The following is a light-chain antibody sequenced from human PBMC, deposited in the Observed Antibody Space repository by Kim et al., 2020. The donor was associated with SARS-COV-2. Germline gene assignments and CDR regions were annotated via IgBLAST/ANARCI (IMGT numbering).Light chain of an antibody. Sequence: SVGDRVTITCRVSQSISSWLAWYQQKPGKAPKLLIYTASTLQSGVPSRFSGSKSGTEFTLTISSLQPDDFATYYCQHYNSYPLTFGGGTKVDIK. CDR1: QSISSW. J-gene: IGKJ4*01. CDR2: TAS. V-gene: IGKV1-5*03. CDR3: QHYNSYPLT.